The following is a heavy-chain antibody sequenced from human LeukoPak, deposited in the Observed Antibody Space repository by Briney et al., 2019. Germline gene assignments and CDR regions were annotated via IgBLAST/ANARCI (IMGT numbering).Heavy chain of an antibody. J-gene: IGHJ5*02. CDR1: GYLFVMYS. CDR2: IGAANDNA. V-gene: IGHV1-3*01. D-gene: IGHD6-6*01. CDR3: ARDGALLMDIAARPRVSNWFDP. Sequence: ASVTVSCKAAGYLFVMYSIHWLRQAPGQSLEWMGAIGAANDNARYSQTFQGRVTISSDSSEQTVYMELSSLRSEDTAVYYCARDGALLMDIAARPRVSNWFDPWGQGTLVTVSS.